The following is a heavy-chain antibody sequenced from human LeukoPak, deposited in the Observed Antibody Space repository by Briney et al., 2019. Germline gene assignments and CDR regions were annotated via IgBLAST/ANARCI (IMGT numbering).Heavy chain of an antibody. V-gene: IGHV3-33*01. CDR1: GFTFSNHG. CDR2: IWYDGSNK. J-gene: IGHJ5*02. Sequence: PGRSLRLSCAASGFTFSNHGMHWVRQAPGKGLEWVALIWYDGSNKEYAESVKGRFTISRDNSKNTLYLQMNSLRDEDTAVYYCARDQGTSTTAPNRKGTFDPWGQGTLVTVSS. CDR3: ARDQGTSTTAPNRKGTFDP. D-gene: IGHD1-1*01.